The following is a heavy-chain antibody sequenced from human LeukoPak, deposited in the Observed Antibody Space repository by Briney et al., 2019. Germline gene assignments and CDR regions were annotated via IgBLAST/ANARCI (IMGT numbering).Heavy chain of an antibody. D-gene: IGHD6-6*01. Sequence: EASETLSLTRTVSGGSISSYYWSWIRQPPGKGLEWIGYIHYSGSTNYNPSLKSRVTISVDTSKNQFSLKLSSVTAADTAVYYCAREYSSSSGKTFDIWGQGTMVTVSS. CDR1: GGSISSYY. V-gene: IGHV4-59*01. J-gene: IGHJ3*02. CDR2: IHYSGST. CDR3: AREYSSSSGKTFDI.